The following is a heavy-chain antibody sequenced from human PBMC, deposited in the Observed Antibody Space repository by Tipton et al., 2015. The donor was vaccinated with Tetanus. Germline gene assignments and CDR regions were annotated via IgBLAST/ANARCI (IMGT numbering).Heavy chain of an antibody. CDR2: IDPGGSYV. V-gene: IGHV5-10-1*01. Sequence: QLVQSGAEVKKPGEPVRISCKGSGYRFTTYWITWVRQMPGQGLEWMGTIDPGGSYVNYRPSFQGLVTISTDQSISTAYLQWSGLKASDTAMYFCARHLPNWKDDHWGQGTLVTVSS. CDR1: GYRFTTYW. CDR3: ARHLPNWKDDH. D-gene: IGHD1-20*01. J-gene: IGHJ5*02.